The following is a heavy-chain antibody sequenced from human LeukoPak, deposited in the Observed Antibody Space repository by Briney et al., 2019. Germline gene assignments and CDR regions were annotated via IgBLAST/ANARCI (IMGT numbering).Heavy chain of an antibody. Sequence: SGGSLRLSCAASGFTFSRFWMNWVRQAPGRGLEWVANIDQSGGRNNYVDSVKGRFTISGDNAKNSLFLEMSSLRADDTAVYFCARDVEGGTFDIWGQGTTVTVSS. CDR2: IDQSGGRN. CDR3: ARDVEGGTFDI. J-gene: IGHJ3*02. D-gene: IGHD3-16*01. V-gene: IGHV3-7*05. CDR1: GFTFSRFW.